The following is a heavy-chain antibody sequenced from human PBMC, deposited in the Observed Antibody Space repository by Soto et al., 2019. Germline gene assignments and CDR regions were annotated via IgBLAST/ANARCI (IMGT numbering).Heavy chain of an antibody. CDR2: ISPGSRYP. CDR1: GFPFGDSY. J-gene: IGHJ5*02. V-gene: IGHV3-11*06. D-gene: IGHD2-15*01. CDR3: VRGGGGGLFDP. Sequence: GGSLRLACAGSGFPFGDSYMSWIRQAPGKGLEWLSYISPGSRYPAYADSVKGRFTISRDNAKRSLYLQMMSLTAEDTAIYYCVRGGGGGLFDPWGQGTMVTVSA.